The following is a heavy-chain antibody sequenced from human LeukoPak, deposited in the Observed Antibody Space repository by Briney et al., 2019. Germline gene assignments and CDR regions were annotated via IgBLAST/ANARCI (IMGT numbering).Heavy chain of an antibody. CDR3: ARASSGYTNPDH. V-gene: IGHV5-10-1*01. Sequence: GESLRISCQGSGXPFTDYWINWVRQMPGKGLEWMGKIDPTDSYTNYSPSFQGHVTISTDKSISTAYLEWSSLRASDTAMYYCARASSGYTNPDHWGQGTLVTVSS. D-gene: IGHD5-12*01. J-gene: IGHJ4*02. CDR2: IDPTDSYT. CDR1: GXPFTDYW.